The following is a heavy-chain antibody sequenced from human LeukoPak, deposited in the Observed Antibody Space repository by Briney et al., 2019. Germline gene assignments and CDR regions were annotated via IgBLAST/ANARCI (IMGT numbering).Heavy chain of an antibody. Sequence: ASVKVSCKASGYTFTGYYMHWVRQAPGQGLEWMGWINPNSGGTNYAQKFQGRVTMTRDTSISTAYMELSRLRSGDTAVYYCARDCIQLSWDAFDIWGQGTMVTVSS. CDR3: ARDCIQLSWDAFDI. CDR2: INPNSGGT. J-gene: IGHJ3*02. V-gene: IGHV1-2*02. D-gene: IGHD5-18*01. CDR1: GYTFTGYY.